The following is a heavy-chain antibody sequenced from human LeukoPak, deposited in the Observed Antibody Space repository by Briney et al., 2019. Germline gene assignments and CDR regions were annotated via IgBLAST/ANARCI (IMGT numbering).Heavy chain of an antibody. CDR1: GGSISSSSYY. CDR3: ARDQDY. V-gene: IGHV4-61*01. J-gene: IGHJ4*02. Sequence: SETLSLTCTVSGGSISSSSYYWGWNRQPPGKGLEWIGYIYYSGSTNYNPSLKGRVTISVDTSKNQFSLKLSSVTAADTAVYYCARDQDYWGQGTLVTVSS. CDR2: IYYSGST.